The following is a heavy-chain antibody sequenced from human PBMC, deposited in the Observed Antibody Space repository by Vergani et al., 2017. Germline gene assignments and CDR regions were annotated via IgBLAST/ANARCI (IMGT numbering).Heavy chain of an antibody. V-gene: IGHV3-23*01. CDR3: AKANPRNSGYDYLYYYHAMDV. D-gene: IGHD5-12*01. CDR1: GFTFNHYA. J-gene: IGHJ6*04. CDR2: ISGSGGST. Sequence: EVQLLESGGDLVQPGGSLRLSCAASGFTFNHYAMNWVRQAPGKGLDLVSGISGSGGSTYYAGSVKGRFTISRYSSKNTLYLQMNSLSAGDTAVYYCAKANPRNSGYDYLYYYHAMDVWGKGTTVTVSS.